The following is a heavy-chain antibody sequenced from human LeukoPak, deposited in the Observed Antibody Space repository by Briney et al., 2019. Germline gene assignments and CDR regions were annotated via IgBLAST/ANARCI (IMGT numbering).Heavy chain of an antibody. V-gene: IGHV3-30*18. CDR2: ISYDGSNK. Sequence: GGSLRLSCAASGFTFSSYEMNWVRQAPGKGLEWVAVISYDGSNKYYADSVKGRFTISRDNSKNTLYLQMNSLRAEDTAVYYCAKSSGWYEMDFDYWGQGTLVTVSS. J-gene: IGHJ4*02. D-gene: IGHD6-19*01. CDR3: AKSSGWYEMDFDY. CDR1: GFTFSSYE.